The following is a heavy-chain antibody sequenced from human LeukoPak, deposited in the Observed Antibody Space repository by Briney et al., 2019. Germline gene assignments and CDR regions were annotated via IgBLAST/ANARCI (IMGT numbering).Heavy chain of an antibody. CDR2: IYYSGST. V-gene: IGHV4-31*03. D-gene: IGHD3-22*01. J-gene: IGHJ4*02. CDR3: ASYNYDSSGYFRYFDY. CDR1: GGSTNSGGYY. Sequence: SETLSLTCTVSGGSTNSGGYYWRWLRQHPGKGLEWIAYIYYSGSTYYNPSLKSRVTISVDTSKNQFSLKLSSVTAADTAVYYCASYNYDSSGYFRYFDYWGQGTLVTVSS.